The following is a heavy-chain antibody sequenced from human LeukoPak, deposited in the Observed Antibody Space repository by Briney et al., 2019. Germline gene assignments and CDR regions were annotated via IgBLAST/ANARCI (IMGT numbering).Heavy chain of an antibody. CDR1: GFTFSTYN. D-gene: IGHD3-22*01. V-gene: IGHV3-21*01. J-gene: IGHJ4*02. CDR3: ARVGSGYYLEY. Sequence: GGSLRLSCAASGFTFSTYNMNWVRQAPGKGLEWVSSISTGSSYIYYADSVKGRFTISRDNAKNSLYLQMNSLRVEDTAVYYCARVGSGYYLEYWGQGTLVTVSS. CDR2: ISTGSSYI.